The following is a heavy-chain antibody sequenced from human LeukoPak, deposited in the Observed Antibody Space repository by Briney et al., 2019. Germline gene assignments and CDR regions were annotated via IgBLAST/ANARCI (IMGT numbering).Heavy chain of an antibody. V-gene: IGHV3-11*01. J-gene: IGHJ4*02. CDR2: ISSSISTI. CDR1: GFTFCDYY. D-gene: IGHD4-17*01. CDR3: ASGLNTVTVPFDY. Sequence: PGGSLRLSCAASGFTFCDYYMNRIPQAPGKGLEWISYISSSISTIYYADSVKGRFTISRDNAKNSLYLQMSGLRAEDTGVYDCASGLNTVTVPFDYWGQGTLVTVSS.